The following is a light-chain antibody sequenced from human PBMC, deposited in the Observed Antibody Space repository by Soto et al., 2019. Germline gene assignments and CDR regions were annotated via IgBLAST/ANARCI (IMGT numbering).Light chain of an antibody. CDR2: EVS. V-gene: IGLV2-8*01. Sequence: QSVLTQPPSASGSPGQSVTISCTGTSIVVGGYIYVSWYQQLPGNAPKLMIYEVSMRPSWVPDRFSGSKSGNTASLIVSGLQAEDEADYYCSSYAGSTYVFGTGTKVTVL. J-gene: IGLJ1*01. CDR3: SSYAGSTYV. CDR1: SIVVGGYIY.